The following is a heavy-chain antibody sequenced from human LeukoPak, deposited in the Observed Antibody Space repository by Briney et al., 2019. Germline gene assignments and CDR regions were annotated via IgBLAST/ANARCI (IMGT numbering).Heavy chain of an antibody. J-gene: IGHJ6*02. Sequence: PGGSLRLSCAASGFTFSSYSMNWVRQAPGKGLEWVSYISGSSSTIYYADSVKGRFIISRDNARNSLYLQMNSLRDEDTAVYYCARDHYDSRRYYYYAMDVWGQGTTVTVSS. CDR2: ISGSSSTI. D-gene: IGHD3-22*01. CDR1: GFTFSSYS. V-gene: IGHV3-48*02. CDR3: ARDHYDSRRYYYYAMDV.